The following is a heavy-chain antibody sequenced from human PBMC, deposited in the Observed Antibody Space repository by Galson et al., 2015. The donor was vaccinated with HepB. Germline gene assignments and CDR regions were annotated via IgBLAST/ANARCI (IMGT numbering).Heavy chain of an antibody. Sequence: SVKVSCKASGFTFTSSAVQWVRQARGQRLEWIGWIVVGSGNTNYAQKFQERVTITRDMSTSTAYMELRSLRTEDTAVYYCAAAPILFIVGATTSYGMDVWGQGTTVTVSS. CDR1: GFTFTSSA. CDR3: AAAPILFIVGATTSYGMDV. D-gene: IGHD1-26*01. CDR2: IVVGSGNT. V-gene: IGHV1-58*01. J-gene: IGHJ6*02.